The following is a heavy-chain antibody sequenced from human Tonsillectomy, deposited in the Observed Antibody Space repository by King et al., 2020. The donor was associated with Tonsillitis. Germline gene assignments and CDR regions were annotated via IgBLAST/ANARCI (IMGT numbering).Heavy chain of an antibody. CDR1: GFTFSSYE. CDR2: ISRSGSTI. D-gene: IGHD3-22*01. J-gene: IGHJ3*02. Sequence: QLVQSGGGLVQPGGSLRLSCAASGFTFSSYEMNWVRQAPGKGLEWVSYISRSGSTIYYADSVKGRFTISRDNAKNSLYLQMNSLRAEDTAVYYCARKGFDYYDSSGYYRVDAFVIWGQGTKVTVSS. V-gene: IGHV3-48*03. CDR3: ARKGFDYYDSSGYYRVDAFVI.